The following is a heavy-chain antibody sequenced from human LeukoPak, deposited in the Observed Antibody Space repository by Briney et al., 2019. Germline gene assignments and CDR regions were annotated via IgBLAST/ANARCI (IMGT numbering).Heavy chain of an antibody. CDR3: AKTSLSDPSGHYYYMDV. J-gene: IGHJ6*03. CDR1: GFIFRNFG. CDR2: IRFDGTSE. Sequence: QSGGSLRLSYAASGFIFRNFGMHWVRQPPGKWLEWVAFIRFDGTSEFYADSVKARFTISRDNSQNTVSLQLNNLRIEDTALYYCAKTSLSDPSGHYYYMDVWGKGTTVTVSS. D-gene: IGHD3-3*01. V-gene: IGHV3-30*02.